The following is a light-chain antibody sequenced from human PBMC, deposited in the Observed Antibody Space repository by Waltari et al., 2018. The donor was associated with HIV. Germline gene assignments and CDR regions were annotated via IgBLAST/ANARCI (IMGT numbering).Light chain of an antibody. CDR2: SNN. V-gene: IGLV1-44*01. CDR1: SSNIGSNP. Sequence: QSVLTQPPSASGTPGQRVPIPCSGSSSNIGSNPVNWYQQPPGTAPKLLIYSNNQRPSGVPDRFSGSKSGTSASLAISGLQSEDEADYYCAAWDDSLNGLVFGGGTKLTVL. CDR3: AAWDDSLNGLV. J-gene: IGLJ2*01.